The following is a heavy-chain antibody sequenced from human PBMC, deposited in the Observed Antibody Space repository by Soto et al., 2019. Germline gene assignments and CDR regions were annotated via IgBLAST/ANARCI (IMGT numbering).Heavy chain of an antibody. Sequence: EVQLVETGGGLIQPGGSLRLSCAASGFTVSTNYMSWVRQAPGKGLEWVSLIYSGGSTYYADSVKGRFTISSDNSKITLYLQMNSLRAEDTAVYYCARRSSGYPYYFDYWGQGTLVTVSS. V-gene: IGHV3-53*02. CDR2: IYSGGST. D-gene: IGHD3-22*01. CDR3: ARRSSGYPYYFDY. J-gene: IGHJ4*02. CDR1: GFTVSTNY.